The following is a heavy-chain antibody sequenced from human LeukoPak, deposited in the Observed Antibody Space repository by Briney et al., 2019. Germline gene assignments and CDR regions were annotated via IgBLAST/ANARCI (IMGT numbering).Heavy chain of an antibody. CDR3: ARGKTGSGSFS. D-gene: IGHD3-10*01. V-gene: IGHV4-34*01. CDR2: INHSRST. CDR1: GGSFSGYY. Sequence: PSETLSLTCAVYGGSFSGYYWTWIRQPPGKGLEWIGEINHSRSTNYNPSLKSRVTILADTSKNQFSLKMRSVTAADTAVYYCARGKTGSGSFSWGQGTLVTVSS. J-gene: IGHJ5*02.